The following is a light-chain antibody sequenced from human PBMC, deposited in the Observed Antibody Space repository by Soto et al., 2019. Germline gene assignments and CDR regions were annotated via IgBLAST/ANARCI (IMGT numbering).Light chain of an antibody. CDR3: QQYGSSPPFT. J-gene: IGKJ4*01. CDR1: LSVSSSY. V-gene: IGKV3-20*01. Sequence: EIVLTQSPGTLSLSPGERATLSCRGSLSVSSSYLAWYQQKPGQAPRLLIYGASSRATGIPDRFSGSGSGTDFTLTISRPEPEDFAVYYCQQYGSSPPFTFGVGTKVEIK. CDR2: GAS.